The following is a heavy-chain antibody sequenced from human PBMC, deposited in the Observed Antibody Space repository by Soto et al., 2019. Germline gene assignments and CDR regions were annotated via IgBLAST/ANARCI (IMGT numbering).Heavy chain of an antibody. CDR1: GQSFSGHS. CDR2: INESGST. V-gene: IGHV4-34*01. D-gene: IGHD1-1*01. J-gene: IGHJ4*02. CDR3: ARGSGIVALPGELEDVNYDY. Sequence: QVQLQQWGAGLVKPSEILSLSCAVYGQSFSGHSWAWIRQPPGKGLEWIGEINESGSTYYNPSLKSRVTISTDTSKNQFSLKLSSVSAADTAAYFCARGSGIVALPGELEDVNYDYWGQGTLVNVSS.